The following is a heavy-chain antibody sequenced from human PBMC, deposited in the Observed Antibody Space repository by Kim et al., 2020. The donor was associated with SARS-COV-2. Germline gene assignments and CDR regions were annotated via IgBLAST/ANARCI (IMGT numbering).Heavy chain of an antibody. J-gene: IGHJ4*02. CDR1: GGSISSPNW. Sequence: SETLSLTCAVSGGSISSPNWWSWVRQSPGKGLEWIGEIYHSGSTSYNPSLKSRVTISVDKSKNQFSLKLSSVTAADTAVYYCARRYYYDEFRYFDYWGQGTLVTVSS. CDR2: IYHSGST. CDR3: ARRYYYDEFRYFDY. V-gene: IGHV4-4*02. D-gene: IGHD3-22*01.